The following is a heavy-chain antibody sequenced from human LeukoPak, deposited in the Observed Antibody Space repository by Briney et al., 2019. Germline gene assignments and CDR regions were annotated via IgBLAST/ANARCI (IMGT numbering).Heavy chain of an antibody. CDR2: INQDGSKE. CDR1: GFIFSNYW. Sequence: GGSLRLSCTASGFIFSNYWMTWVRQAPGKGLEWVAQINQDGSKEYYIDSVKARFSISRDNARNSLSLQMNSLRAEDTAVYYCVRDGGVSGYDLLDYWGQGTLVAVSS. V-gene: IGHV3-7*01. D-gene: IGHD5-12*01. CDR3: VRDGGVSGYDLLDY. J-gene: IGHJ4*02.